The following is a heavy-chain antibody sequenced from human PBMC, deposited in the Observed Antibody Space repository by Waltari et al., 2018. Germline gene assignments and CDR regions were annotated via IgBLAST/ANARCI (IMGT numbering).Heavy chain of an antibody. V-gene: IGHV4-59*08. CDR1: GGSIGSNY. CDR3: ARHGGIQLWSLDY. J-gene: IGHJ4*02. Sequence: QVQLQESGPGLVKPSETLSLTCTVSGGSIGSNYWSWIRQPPGKGLEGIGYIYYSGSTNYNPSLKSRVTISVDTSNNQFSLKLSSVTAADTAVYYCARHGGIQLWSLDYWGQGTLVTVSS. CDR2: IYYSGST. D-gene: IGHD5-18*01.